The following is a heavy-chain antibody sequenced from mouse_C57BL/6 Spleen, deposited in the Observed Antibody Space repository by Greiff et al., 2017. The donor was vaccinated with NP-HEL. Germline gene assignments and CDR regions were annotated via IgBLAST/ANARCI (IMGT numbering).Heavy chain of an antibody. J-gene: IGHJ4*01. CDR2: INPNNGGT. CDR3: ARSTTVGAMDY. Sequence: EVQLVESGPELVKPGASVKMSCKASGYTFTDYNMHWVKQSHGKSLEWIGYINPNNGGTSYNQKFKGKATLTVNKSSSTAYMELRSLTSEDSAVYYCARSTTVGAMDYWGQGTSVTVSS. D-gene: IGHD1-1*01. V-gene: IGHV1-22*01. CDR1: GYTFTDYN.